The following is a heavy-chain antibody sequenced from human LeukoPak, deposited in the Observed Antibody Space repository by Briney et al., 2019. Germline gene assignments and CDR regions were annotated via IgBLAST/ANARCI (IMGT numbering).Heavy chain of an antibody. V-gene: IGHV4-39*01. CDR3: ARRVSGYFDY. CDR2: IYYSGST. J-gene: IGHJ4*02. D-gene: IGHD2-8*01. CDR1: GGSISSSSYY. Sequence: SETLSLTCAVSGGSISSSSYYWGWIRQPPGKGLEWIGSIYYSGSTYYNPSLKSRVTISVDTSKNQFSLKLSSVTAADTAVYYCARRVSGYFDYWGQGTLVTVSS.